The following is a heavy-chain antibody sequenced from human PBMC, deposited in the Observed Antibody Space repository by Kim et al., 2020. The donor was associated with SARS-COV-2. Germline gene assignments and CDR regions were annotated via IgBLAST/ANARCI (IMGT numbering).Heavy chain of an antibody. CDR2: MNVANGNT. CDR1: GYTFTNYA. CDR3: ARPGASRYSSSWYGVGY. D-gene: IGHD6-13*01. Sequence: ASVKVSCKASGYTFTNYAMHWVRQAPGQRLEWMGWMNVANGNTKYSQKFQGRVTITRDTSASTVYMELSSLRFEDTAVYYCARPGASRYSSSWYGVGYWGQGTLVTVSS. V-gene: IGHV1-3*01. J-gene: IGHJ4*02.